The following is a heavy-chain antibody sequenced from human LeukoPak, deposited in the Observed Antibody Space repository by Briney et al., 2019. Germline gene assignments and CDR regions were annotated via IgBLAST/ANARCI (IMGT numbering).Heavy chain of an antibody. CDR3: ARASGSGWYWKLGYYGMDV. J-gene: IGHJ6*02. CDR1: GFTFSSYG. Sequence: GRSLRLSCAASGFTFSSYGMHWVRQAPGKGLEWVAVIWYDGSNKYYADSVKGRFTISRDNSKNTLYLQMNSLRAEDTAVYYCARASGSGWYWKLGYYGMDVWGQGTTVTVSS. V-gene: IGHV3-33*01. CDR2: IWYDGSNK. D-gene: IGHD6-19*01.